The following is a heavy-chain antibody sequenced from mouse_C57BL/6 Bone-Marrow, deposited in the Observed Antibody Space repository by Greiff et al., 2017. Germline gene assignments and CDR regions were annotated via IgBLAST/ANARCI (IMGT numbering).Heavy chain of an antibody. CDR3: SRQVTTVLATKYFDV. V-gene: IGHV5-9*01. D-gene: IGHD1-1*01. CDR2: ISGGGGNT. CDR1: GFTFSSYT. J-gene: IGHJ1*03. Sequence: EVKLVESGGGLVKPGGSLKLSCAASGFTFSSYTMSWVRQTPEKRLQWVAAISGGGGNTYYPDSVKGRFTISRDNDKNILYLQRSSLRSEDTALXYCSRQVTTVLATKYFDVWGTGTTVTVAS.